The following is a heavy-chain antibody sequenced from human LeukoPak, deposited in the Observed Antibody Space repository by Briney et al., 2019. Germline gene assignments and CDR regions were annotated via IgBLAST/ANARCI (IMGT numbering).Heavy chain of an antibody. D-gene: IGHD3-22*01. CDR2: INHSGST. CDR3: ASYRGQRNYYDSSGYYRTRGYFDY. J-gene: IGHJ4*02. CDR1: RGSFSGYY. Sequence: SETLSLTCAVYRGSFSGYYWSWIRQPPGKGLEWSGEINHSGSTNYNPSLKSRLTISVDTSMNQFSVKLSSVTAADTAVYYCASYRGQRNYYDSSGYYRTRGYFDYWGQGTLVTVSS. V-gene: IGHV4-34*01.